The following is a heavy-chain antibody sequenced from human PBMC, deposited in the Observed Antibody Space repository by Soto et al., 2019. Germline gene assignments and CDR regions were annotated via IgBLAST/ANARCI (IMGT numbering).Heavy chain of an antibody. Sequence: QVHLVESGGGVVQPGKSLRLSCATSGFTFGTYGMHWVRQTPGKGLEWVAVISFDGGKKVYADSVKGRFTISRDNSDGTLYLEMNSLRPDDTAVYYCAKDRRIAVAGALHYWGQGTLVTVSS. CDR1: GFTFGTYG. D-gene: IGHD6-19*01. J-gene: IGHJ4*02. V-gene: IGHV3-30*18. CDR2: ISFDGGKK. CDR3: AKDRRIAVAGALHY.